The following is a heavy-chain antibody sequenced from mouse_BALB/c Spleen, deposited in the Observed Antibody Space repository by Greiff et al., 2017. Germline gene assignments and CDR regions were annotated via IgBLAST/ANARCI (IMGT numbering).Heavy chain of an antibody. CDR3: AREEGGAMDY. V-gene: IGHV7-3*02. CDR2: IRNKANGYTT. Sequence: EVQLVESGGGLVQPGGSLRLSCATSGFTFTDYYMSWVRQPPGKALEWLGFIRNKANGYTTEYSASVKGRFTISRDNSQSILYLQMNTLRAEDSATYYCAREEGGAMDYWGQGTSVTVSS. CDR1: GFTFTDYY. J-gene: IGHJ4*01.